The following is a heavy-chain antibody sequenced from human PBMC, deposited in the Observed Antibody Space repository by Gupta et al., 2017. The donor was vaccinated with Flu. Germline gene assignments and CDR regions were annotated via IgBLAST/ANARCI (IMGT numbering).Heavy chain of an antibody. CDR3: ARVKHLVLRVCEP. D-gene: IGHD2-8*01. Sequence: QVQLQQWGAGLLKPSETLSLTCAVYGGSFSDHSWSWIRQPPGKGLEWIGEINHRGSTKYNPSLKSRLTIARDTSKNQLYRRLSSVAAADTAVYDCARVKHLVLRVCEPWGQGTLGTVSS. V-gene: IGHV4-34*01. CDR1: GGSFSDHS. J-gene: IGHJ5*02. CDR2: INHRGST.